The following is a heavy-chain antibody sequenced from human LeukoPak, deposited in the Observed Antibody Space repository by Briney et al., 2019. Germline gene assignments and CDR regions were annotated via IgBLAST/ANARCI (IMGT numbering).Heavy chain of an antibody. J-gene: IGHJ4*02. CDR3: ARGSMVGATAVDY. D-gene: IGHD1-26*01. V-gene: IGHV1-8*03. Sequence: ASVKVSCKASGYTFTSYDINWVRQATGQGLEWMGWMNPNSGNTGYAQKFQGRVTITRNTSISTAYMGLSSLRSEDTAVYYCARGSMVGATAVDYWGQGTLVTVSS. CDR2: MNPNSGNT. CDR1: GYTFTSYD.